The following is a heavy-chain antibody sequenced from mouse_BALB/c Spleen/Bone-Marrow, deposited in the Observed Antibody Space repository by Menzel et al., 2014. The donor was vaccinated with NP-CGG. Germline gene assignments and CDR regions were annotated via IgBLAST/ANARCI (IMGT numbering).Heavy chain of an antibody. CDR2: IYPYSGNT. V-gene: IGHV1S29*02. D-gene: IGHD2-3*01. Sequence: DQLQQSGPELVKPGASVKISCRASGYTFTDYNMHWVKQSHGESLEWIGYIYPYSGNTAYNQRFKNKATLTVDNSSSTAHMELRSLTSEDSAVYYCARFDDDYWGFAHWRQGTLFPVSA. J-gene: IGHJ3*01. CDR3: ARFDDDYWGFAH. CDR1: GYTFTDYN.